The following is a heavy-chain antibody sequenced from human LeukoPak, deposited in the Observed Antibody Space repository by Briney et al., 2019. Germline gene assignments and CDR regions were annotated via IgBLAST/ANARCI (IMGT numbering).Heavy chain of an antibody. CDR1: GGSISSSSYY. CDR2: IYYSGST. V-gene: IGHV4-39*01. D-gene: IGHD3-22*01. Sequence: SETLSLTCTVSGGSISSSSYYWGWIRQPPGKGLEWIGSIYYSGSTYYNPSLKSRVTISVDTSKNQFYLKLSSLTAADTAVYYCARTSGNYYDSSGYPQGWGQGTLVTVSS. J-gene: IGHJ4*02. CDR3: ARTSGNYYDSSGYPQG.